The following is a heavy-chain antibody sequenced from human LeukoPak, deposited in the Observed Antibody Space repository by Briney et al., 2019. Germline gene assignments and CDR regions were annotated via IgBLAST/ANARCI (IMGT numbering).Heavy chain of an antibody. J-gene: IGHJ4*02. Sequence: GRSLRLSCAASGFTFSSYGMHWVRQAPGKGLEWVAVISYDGSNKYYADSVKGRFTISRDNSKNTLYLQMNSLRAEDTAVYYCAKSLDVTIFGVVIIPTPRGFDYWGQGTLVTVSS. CDR1: GFTFSSYG. D-gene: IGHD3-3*01. CDR3: AKSLDVTIFGVVIIPTPRGFDY. CDR2: ISYDGSNK. V-gene: IGHV3-30*18.